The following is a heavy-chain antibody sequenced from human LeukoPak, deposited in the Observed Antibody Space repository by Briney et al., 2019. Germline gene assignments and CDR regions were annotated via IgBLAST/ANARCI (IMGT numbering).Heavy chain of an antibody. J-gene: IGHJ4*02. CDR1: GFTFSSYT. CDR3: AKDRYGSSVVYYFDY. Sequence: PGGSLRLSCAASGFTFSSYTMNWVRQAPGKGLEWVSSISGSGSYIYYADSVKGRFTISRDNAKNSLYLQMNSLRAEDTAVYYCAKDRYGSSVVYYFDYWGQGTLVTVSS. V-gene: IGHV3-21*01. D-gene: IGHD6-6*01. CDR2: ISGSGSYI.